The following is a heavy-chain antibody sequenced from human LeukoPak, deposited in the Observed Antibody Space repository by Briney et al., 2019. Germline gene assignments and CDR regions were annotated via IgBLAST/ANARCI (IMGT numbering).Heavy chain of an antibody. V-gene: IGHV1-69*05. Sequence: SVKVSCKASGGTFSSYAISWVRQAPGQGLEWIGRIIPIFGTANYAQKFQGRVKITTDESTSTAYMELSSLRAEDTAVYYCARDSPMGDGYSTGDYWGQGTLVTVSS. CDR2: IIPIFGTA. J-gene: IGHJ4*02. CDR1: GGTFSSYA. D-gene: IGHD5-18*01. CDR3: ARDSPMGDGYSTGDY.